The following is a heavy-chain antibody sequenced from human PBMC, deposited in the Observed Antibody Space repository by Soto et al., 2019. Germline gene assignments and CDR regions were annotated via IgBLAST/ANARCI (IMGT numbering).Heavy chain of an antibody. D-gene: IGHD3-3*01. J-gene: IGHJ6*02. CDR3: AKEVWSGPMDV. CDR1: GFTFSSYG. V-gene: IGHV3-30*18. Sequence: QVQLVESGGGVVQPGRSPRLSCAASGFTFSSYGMHWVRQAPGKGLEWVAVIYDGSNKYYADSVKGRFTISRDNSKNTVYLQMNSLRAEDTAVYYCAKEVWSGPMDVWGQGTTVTVSS. CDR2: IYDGSNK.